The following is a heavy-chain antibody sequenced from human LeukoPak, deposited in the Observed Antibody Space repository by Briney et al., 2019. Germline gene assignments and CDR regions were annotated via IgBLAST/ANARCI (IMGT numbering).Heavy chain of an antibody. Sequence: PGGSLRLSCAASGFTFSSYAMPWVRQAPGKGLEWVAVISYDGGNKYYADSVKGRFTISRDNSKNTVYLQMNSLRTEDTAVYYCARGRGMATISRGVYWGRGTLATVSS. CDR2: ISYDGGNK. V-gene: IGHV3-30-3*01. CDR3: ARGRGMATISRGVY. D-gene: IGHD5-12*01. CDR1: GFTFSSYA. J-gene: IGHJ4*02.